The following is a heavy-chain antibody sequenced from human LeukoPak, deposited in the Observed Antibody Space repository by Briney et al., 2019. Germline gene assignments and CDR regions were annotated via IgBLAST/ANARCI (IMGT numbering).Heavy chain of an antibody. CDR3: AKQNYDFWSGYYEYYYGMDV. Sequence: HSGGSLRLSCAASGFTFSSYAMSWVRQAPGKGLEWVSAISGSGGSTYYADSVKGRFTISRGNSKNTLYLQMNSLRAEDTAVYYCAKQNYDFWSGYYEYYYGMDVWGQGTTVTVSS. J-gene: IGHJ6*02. V-gene: IGHV3-23*01. D-gene: IGHD3-3*01. CDR1: GFTFSSYA. CDR2: ISGSGGST.